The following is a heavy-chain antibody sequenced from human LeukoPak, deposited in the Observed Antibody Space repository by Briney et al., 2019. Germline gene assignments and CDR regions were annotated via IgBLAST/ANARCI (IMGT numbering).Heavy chain of an antibody. J-gene: IGHJ4*02. V-gene: IGHV3-23*01. Sequence: GGSLRLSCAASGFTFSNYAMSWVRQAPGKGLEWVSAISGSGDSTYYADSVKRRFTISRDSSMETLYLPINNLRAEDTAAYSCAKRLSFGMAIGDFDYWGQGTLVTVSS. CDR2: ISGSGDST. D-gene: IGHD3-3*01. CDR1: GFTFSNYA. CDR3: AKRLSFGMAIGDFDY.